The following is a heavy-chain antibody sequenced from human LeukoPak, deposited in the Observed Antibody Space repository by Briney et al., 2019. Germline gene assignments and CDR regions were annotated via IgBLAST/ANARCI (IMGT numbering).Heavy chain of an antibody. V-gene: IGHV3-7*04. CDR2: IKQDGSEQ. D-gene: IGHD6-13*01. J-gene: IGHJ4*02. Sequence: PGGSLRLSCAASGFTLSNYWMTWVRQAPGKGLEWVANIKQDGSEQYYVDSLKGRFTISRDNAKNSLYLQMNILRAEDTAVYYCARVPMRQQLVREAWDYWGQGTLVTVSS. CDR1: GFTLSNYW. CDR3: ARVPMRQQLVREAWDY.